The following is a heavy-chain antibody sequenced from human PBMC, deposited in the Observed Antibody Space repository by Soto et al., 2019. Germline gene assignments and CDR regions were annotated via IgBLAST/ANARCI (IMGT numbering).Heavy chain of an antibody. CDR1: GFPFSNYA. Sequence: EVQLLESGGGLVQPGESLKLACAASGFPFSNYAMSWVRQAPGKGLEWVSTTGGGIVPYYADSVKGRFTISRDNSKNPLYLQMNSLRAEDTVIYYCAKMPDGVNSNSPYCWGPGTLVTVSS. D-gene: IGHD4-4*01. V-gene: IGHV3-23*01. J-gene: IGHJ4*02. CDR2: TGGGIVP. CDR3: AKMPDGVNSNSPYC.